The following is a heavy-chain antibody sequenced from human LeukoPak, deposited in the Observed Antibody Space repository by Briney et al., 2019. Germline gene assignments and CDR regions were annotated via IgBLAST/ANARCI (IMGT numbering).Heavy chain of an antibody. V-gene: IGHV4-59*01. CDR2: IYYSGTT. CDR1: GGSISYYY. CDR3: AREHRQTTVPEGMDV. J-gene: IGHJ6*02. D-gene: IGHD4-17*01. Sequence: SETLSLTCTVSGGSISYYYWSWIRQSPGKGLEWIGYIYYSGTTNYNPSLKSRVTISVDTSKNQFSLQLRSVTAADTAAYYCAREHRQTTVPEGMDVWGQGITVTVSS.